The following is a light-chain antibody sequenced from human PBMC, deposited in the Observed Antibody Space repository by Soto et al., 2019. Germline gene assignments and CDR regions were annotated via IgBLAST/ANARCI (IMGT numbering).Light chain of an antibody. J-gene: IGKJ4*01. CDR2: WTS. CDR3: QQYYSPPLT. V-gene: IGKV4-1*01. CDR1: QSVLYSSNNKNY. Sequence: DIVMTQSPDSLAVSLGERATINCKSSQSVLYSSNNKNYVAWYQQRPGQHPQLLISWTSIRESGVPDRFTGIGPWTDFTLTISSLQAEDVSVYFSQQYYSPPLTFGGGTKVEIK.